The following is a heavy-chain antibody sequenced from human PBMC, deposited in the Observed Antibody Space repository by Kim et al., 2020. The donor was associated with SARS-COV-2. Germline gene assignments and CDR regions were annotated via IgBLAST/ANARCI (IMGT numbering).Heavy chain of an antibody. CDR1: GYTFTSDA. Sequence: ASVKVSCKASGYTFTSDAMNWVRQAPGQGLEWMGWINTKTGNPTYAQGFTGRFVFSLDTPVSTAYLQISSLKAEDTAVYYCAREVITFRGVITDYWGQGTLVTVSS. CDR3: AREVITFRGVITDY. V-gene: IGHV7-4-1*02. CDR2: INTKTGNP. D-gene: IGHD3-16*02. J-gene: IGHJ4*02.